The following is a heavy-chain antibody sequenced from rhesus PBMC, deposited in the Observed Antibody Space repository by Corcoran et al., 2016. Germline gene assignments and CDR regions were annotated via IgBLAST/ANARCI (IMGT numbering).Heavy chain of an antibody. J-gene: IGHJ4*01. CDR3: ARGRIAAGASYP. CDR2: ISGSGGST. D-gene: IGHD6-13*01. Sequence: QLQLQESGPGLVKPSETLSLTCAAPGGSISRNYWRWIRPPPGKGLEWIGRISGSGGSTDYNPSLKSRVTISTDTSKNQFSLKLSSVTAADTAVYYCARGRIAAGASYPWGQGVLVTVSS. V-gene: IGHV4-173*01. CDR1: GGSISRNY.